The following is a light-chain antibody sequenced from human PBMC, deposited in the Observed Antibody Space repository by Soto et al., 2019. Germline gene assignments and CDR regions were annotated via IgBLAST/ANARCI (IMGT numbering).Light chain of an antibody. Sequence: QSALTQPASVSGSPGQSITISCTGTSGDVGGYNFVSWFQQHPGKAPKLIIYDVSKRPSGVPDRFSGSKSGNTASLTISGLQAEDEADYYCCSYAGSYTLVFGGGTKLTVL. CDR1: SGDVGGYNF. V-gene: IGLV2-11*01. CDR2: DVS. CDR3: CSYAGSYTLV. J-gene: IGLJ2*01.